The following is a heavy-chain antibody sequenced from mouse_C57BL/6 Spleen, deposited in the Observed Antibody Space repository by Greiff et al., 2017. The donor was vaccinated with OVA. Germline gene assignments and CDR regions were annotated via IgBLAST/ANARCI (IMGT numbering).Heavy chain of an antibody. CDR3: ARSPIYYYGSSYWYFDV. D-gene: IGHD1-1*01. Sequence: QVQLQQSGTELVKPGASVKLSCKASGYTFTSYWMHWVKQRPGQGLEWIGNINPSNGGTNYNEKFKSKATLTVDKSSSTAYMQLSSLTSEDSAVYYCARSPIYYYGSSYWYFDVWGTGTTVTVSS. J-gene: IGHJ1*03. CDR1: GYTFTSYW. V-gene: IGHV1-53*01. CDR2: INPSNGGT.